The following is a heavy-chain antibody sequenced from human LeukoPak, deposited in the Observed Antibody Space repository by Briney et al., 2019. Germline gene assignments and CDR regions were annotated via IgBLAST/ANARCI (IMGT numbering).Heavy chain of an antibody. J-gene: IGHJ4*02. CDR1: GGSISSGDYY. CDR3: ARTIKRITIFGVARALPPPFDY. V-gene: IGHV4-30-4*08. D-gene: IGHD3-3*01. CDR2: IYYSGST. Sequence: SQTLSLTCTVSGGSISSGDYYWSWIRQPPGKGLEWIGYIYYSGSTYYNPSLKSRVTISVDTSKNQFSLKLSSVTAADTAVYYCARTIKRITIFGVARALPPPFDYWDQGTLVTVSS.